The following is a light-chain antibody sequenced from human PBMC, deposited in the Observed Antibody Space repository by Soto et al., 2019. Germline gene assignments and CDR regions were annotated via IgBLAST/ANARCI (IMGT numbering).Light chain of an antibody. J-gene: IGLJ1*01. V-gene: IGLV2-23*02. CDR1: SSDVGSYNL. CDR3: CSYAGSSTYV. CDR2: EVS. Sequence: SALTQPASGSGSPGQSITISCTGTSSDVGSYNLVSWYQQHPGKAPKPMIYEVSKRPSGVSNRFSGSKSGNTASLTISGLQAEDEADYYCCSYAGSSTYVFGTGTKVTVL.